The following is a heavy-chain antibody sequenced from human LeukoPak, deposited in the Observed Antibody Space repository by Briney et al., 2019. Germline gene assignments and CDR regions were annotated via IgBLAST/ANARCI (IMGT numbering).Heavy chain of an antibody. CDR1: GFTVTTNY. V-gene: IGHV3-53*01. Sequence: PGGSLRLSCAVSGFTVTTNYMSWVRQAPGKGLEWVSILYSGGNIYYADSVKGRFTISRDNSKNTLYLQMNSLRAEDTAIYYCAKNGDRGAYCTGGTCYPYFYYYMDVWGKGTTVTI. D-gene: IGHD2-15*01. J-gene: IGHJ6*03. CDR3: AKNGDRGAYCTGGTCYPYFYYYMDV. CDR2: LYSGGNI.